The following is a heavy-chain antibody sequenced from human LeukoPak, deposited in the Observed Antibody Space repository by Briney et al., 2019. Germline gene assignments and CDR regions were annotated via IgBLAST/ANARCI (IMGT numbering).Heavy chain of an antibody. V-gene: IGHV3-23*01. CDR1: GFTFSSYA. J-gene: IGHJ4*02. Sequence: GGSLRLSCAASGFTFSSYAMSWVRQAPGKGLEWVSAISGSGGSTYYADSVKGWFTISRDNSKNTLYLQMNSLRAEDTAVYYCAKLGGNGITIFGVVNKGVDYWGQGTLVTVSS. CDR3: AKLGGNGITIFGVVNKGVDY. D-gene: IGHD3-3*01. CDR2: ISGSGGST.